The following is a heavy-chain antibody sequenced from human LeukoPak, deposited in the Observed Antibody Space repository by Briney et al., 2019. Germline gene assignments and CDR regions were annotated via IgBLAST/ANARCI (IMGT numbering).Heavy chain of an antibody. D-gene: IGHD6-13*01. Sequence: PGGSLRLSCAASGFTFSSYAMSWVRQAPGKGLEWVSAISGSGGSTYYADSVKGRFTISRDNSKNTLYLQMNSLRAEDTAVCYCAKHPSGYPNGGFDYWGQGTLVTVSS. CDR2: ISGSGGST. J-gene: IGHJ4*02. V-gene: IGHV3-23*01. CDR3: AKHPSGYPNGGFDY. CDR1: GFTFSSYA.